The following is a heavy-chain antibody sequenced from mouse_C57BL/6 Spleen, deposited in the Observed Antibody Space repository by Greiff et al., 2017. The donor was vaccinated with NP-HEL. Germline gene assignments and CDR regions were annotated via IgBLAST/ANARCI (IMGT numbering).Heavy chain of an antibody. Sequence: VHVKQSGAELVKPGASVKLSCTASGFNINDYYMHWVKQRTEQGLEWIGRIDPEDGETKYAPKFQGKATITADTSSNTAYLQLSRLTSEDTAVYYCARSSYGNYTMDYWGQGTSVTVSS. V-gene: IGHV14-2*01. CDR1: GFNINDYY. CDR2: IDPEDGET. J-gene: IGHJ4*01. CDR3: ARSSYGNYTMDY. D-gene: IGHD2-1*01.